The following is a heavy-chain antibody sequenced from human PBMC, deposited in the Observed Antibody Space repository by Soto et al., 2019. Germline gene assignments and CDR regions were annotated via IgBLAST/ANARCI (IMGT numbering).Heavy chain of an antibody. Sequence: GGSLRLSCTASGFTFGDYAMSWFRQAPGKGLEWVGFIRSKAYGGTSEYAASVKGRFTISRDDSKSIAHLQMNRLKTEDTAVYYCTRGHLSGHSWEYCTNGVCQVPEFDYWGQGTLVTVSS. J-gene: IGHJ4*02. CDR3: TRGHLSGHSWEYCTNGVCQVPEFDY. D-gene: IGHD2-8*01. V-gene: IGHV3-49*03. CDR2: IRSKAYGGTS. CDR1: GFTFGDYA.